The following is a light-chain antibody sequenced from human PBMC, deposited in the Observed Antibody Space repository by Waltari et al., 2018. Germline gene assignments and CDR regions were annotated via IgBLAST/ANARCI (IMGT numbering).Light chain of an antibody. CDR2: DTS. CDR3: LLHYSGPRV. V-gene: IGLV7-46*01. J-gene: IGLJ2*01. Sequence: QVVVTQAPSVTVSPGGTVTLTCGSSTGAVTSSHYPYWFQQKPGQAPRTLVYDTSNKHSWTPARFSGSVVGGKAALTLSGAQPEDEAEYYCLLHYSGPRVFGGGTKVTVL. CDR1: TGAVTSSHY.